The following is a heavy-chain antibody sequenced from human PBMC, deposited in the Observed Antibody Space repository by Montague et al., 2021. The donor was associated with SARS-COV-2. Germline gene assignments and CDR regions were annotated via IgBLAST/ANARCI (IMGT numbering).Heavy chain of an antibody. CDR3: ARDVGYYVSISHFEY. CDR1: GFTFSSYG. J-gene: IGHJ4*02. Sequence: SLRLSCAASGFTFSSYGMHWVRQAPGKGLEWVSVISYNTTYIYYADSVKGRFTISRDNTKNSLYLQMNSLRAEDTAVYYCARDVGYYVSISHFEYWGRGTLVTVSS. D-gene: IGHD3-10*02. V-gene: IGHV3-30*04. CDR2: ISYNTTYI.